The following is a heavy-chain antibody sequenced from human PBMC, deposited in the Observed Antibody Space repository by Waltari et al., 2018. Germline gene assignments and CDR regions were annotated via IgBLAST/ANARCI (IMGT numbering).Heavy chain of an antibody. CDR2: VHRNGKT. D-gene: IGHD2-15*01. J-gene: IGHJ4*02. CDR3: ARDRGRGLYFDS. V-gene: IGHV4-4*02. CDR1: GDSMSGRDG. Sequence: QVQLQESGPGLVKPSGTLSLTCAVSGDSMSGRDGWRWVRQAPGKGLEWVGKVHRNGKTPYSASLESRVTLSIDTANTQFSLILTSATAADTAVYYCARDRGRGLYFDSWGQGTLVTVSP.